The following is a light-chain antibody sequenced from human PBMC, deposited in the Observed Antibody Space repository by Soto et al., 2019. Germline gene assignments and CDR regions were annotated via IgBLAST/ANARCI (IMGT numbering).Light chain of an antibody. CDR3: RSYAVSARIL. CDR2: EVS. CDR1: SSDVGGYNY. J-gene: IGLJ2*01. Sequence: QSALTQPPSASGSPGQSVTISCTGTSSDVGGYNYVSWYQQHPDKAPTLIIYEVSKRPSGVPDRFSGSKSGNTASLTVSGLQADDEADYYCRSYAVSARILFGEGTKLTVL. V-gene: IGLV2-8*01.